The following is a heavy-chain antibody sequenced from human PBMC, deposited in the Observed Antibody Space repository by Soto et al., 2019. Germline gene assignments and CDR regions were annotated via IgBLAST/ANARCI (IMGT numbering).Heavy chain of an antibody. CDR1: GGSFSSYY. J-gene: IGHJ6*03. D-gene: IGHD2-2*01. V-gene: IGHV4-59*08. CDR2: IYYSGST. CDR3: AGRDCSGTNCYYLDYYYMDV. Sequence: QVQLQESGPGLVRPSETLSLTCTVSGGSFSSYYWTWIRQSPGKGLEWIGYIYYSGSTDYNPALRGRLARSIDTSKNQFSRRLNSMTAADTAVYYCAGRDCSGTNCYYLDYYYMDVWGKGTTVTVSS.